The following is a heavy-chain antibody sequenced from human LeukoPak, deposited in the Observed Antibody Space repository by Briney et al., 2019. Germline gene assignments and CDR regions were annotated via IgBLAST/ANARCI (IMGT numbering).Heavy chain of an antibody. CDR2: IYYSGST. Sequence: SGTLSLTCTVSGGSVSSGSYYWSWIRQPPGKGLEWIGYIYYSGSTNYNPSLKSRVTISVDTSKNQFSLKLSSVTAADTAVYYCARGPYSSGWYGSEDFDYWGQGTLVTVSS. D-gene: IGHD6-19*01. J-gene: IGHJ4*02. CDR3: ARGPYSSGWYGSEDFDY. CDR1: GGSVSSGSYY. V-gene: IGHV4-61*01.